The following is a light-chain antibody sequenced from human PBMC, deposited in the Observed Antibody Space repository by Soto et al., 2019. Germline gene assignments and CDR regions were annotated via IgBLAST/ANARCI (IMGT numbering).Light chain of an antibody. V-gene: IGLV2-14*01. Sequence: QSVLTQPASMSGSPGQSVTISCAGTSSDIGGHNYVSWYQHHPGTAPKLIIYDVSSRPSGVSHRFSASKSGNTASLTISGLQAEDEADYYCSSFSVASPLFGTGTKVTFL. CDR1: SSDIGGHNY. CDR2: DVS. CDR3: SSFSVASPL. J-gene: IGLJ6*01.